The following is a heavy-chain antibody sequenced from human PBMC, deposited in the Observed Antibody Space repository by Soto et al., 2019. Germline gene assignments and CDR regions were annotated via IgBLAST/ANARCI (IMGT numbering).Heavy chain of an antibody. Sequence: GGSLRLSCAASGFTFGDYWMHWVRQAPGKGLVWVSRINGDGSATNYADSVKGRFTISRDNAKNTLFLQMNSLRAEDSAVYYCARGLWSGYSYYYYYMDVWGKGTTVTVSS. J-gene: IGHJ6*03. CDR3: ARGLWSGYSYYYYYMDV. D-gene: IGHD3-3*01. CDR1: GFTFGDYW. V-gene: IGHV3-74*01. CDR2: INGDGSAT.